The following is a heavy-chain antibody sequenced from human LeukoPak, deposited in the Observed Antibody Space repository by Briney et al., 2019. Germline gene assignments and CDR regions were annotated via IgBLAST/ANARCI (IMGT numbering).Heavy chain of an antibody. J-gene: IGHJ6*03. Sequence: ASVKVSCKASGYTFTGYYMHWVRQAPGQGLEWMGWINPNSGGTNYAQKFQGRVTMTRDTSISTAYMELSRLRSDDTAVYYCARVKVATTQGAGSYYMDVWGKGTTDTVSS. V-gene: IGHV1-2*02. CDR1: GYTFTGYY. CDR2: INPNSGGT. D-gene: IGHD5-12*01. CDR3: ARVKVATTQGAGSYYMDV.